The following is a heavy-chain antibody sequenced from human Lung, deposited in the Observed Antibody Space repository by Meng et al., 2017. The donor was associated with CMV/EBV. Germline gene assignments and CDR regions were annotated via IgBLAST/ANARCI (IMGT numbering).Heavy chain of an antibody. J-gene: IGHJ6*02. Sequence: GGSXRLSCAASGFTFSSSGRHWVRQAPGKGLEWVAVIWYDGSNKYYADSVKGRFTISRENSKNTLYLQMNSLRAEDTAVYYCAKAMICSSTSCYPGAYYYGMDVWXQGTXVTVSS. CDR2: IWYDGSNK. CDR1: GFTFSSSG. D-gene: IGHD2-2*01. V-gene: IGHV3-33*06. CDR3: AKAMICSSTSCYPGAYYYGMDV.